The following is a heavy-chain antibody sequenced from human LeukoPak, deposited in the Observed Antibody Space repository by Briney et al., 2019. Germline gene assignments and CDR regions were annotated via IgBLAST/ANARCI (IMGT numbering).Heavy chain of an antibody. CDR2: IYSGGST. J-gene: IGHJ4*02. D-gene: IGHD3-10*01. V-gene: IGHV3-53*01. Sequence: PGGSLRPSCAASGFTVSSNYMSWVRQAPGKGLEWVSVIYSGGSTYYADSVKGRFTISRDNSKNTLYLQMNSLRAEDTAVYYCAREPLPSEYYFDYWGQGTLVTVSS. CDR1: GFTVSSNY. CDR3: AREPLPSEYYFDY.